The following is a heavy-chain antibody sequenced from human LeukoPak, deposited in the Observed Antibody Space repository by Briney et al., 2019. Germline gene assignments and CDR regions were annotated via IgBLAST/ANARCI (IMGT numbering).Heavy chain of an antibody. CDR3: ARDLLGYNYYYMDV. J-gene: IGHJ6*03. D-gene: IGHD3-16*02. CDR1: GFTFTDHY. V-gene: IGHV3-11*04. Sequence: HPGGSLRLSCVGSGFTFTDHYMGWMRQAPGKGLEWVSYISRTGNNVYYADSVKGRFTISRDNAKNSLFLQMNSLRAEDTAVYYCARDLLGYNYYYMDVWGKGTTVTVSS. CDR2: ISRTGNNV.